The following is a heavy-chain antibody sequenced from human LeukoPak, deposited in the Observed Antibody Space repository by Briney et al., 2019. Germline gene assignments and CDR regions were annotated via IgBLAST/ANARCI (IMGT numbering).Heavy chain of an antibody. D-gene: IGHD3-3*01. J-gene: IGHJ5*02. V-gene: IGHV4-59*12. CDR1: GGSISSYY. CDR2: IYYSGST. Sequence: SETLSLTCTVSGGSISSYYWSWIRQPPGKGLEWIGYIYYSGSTNYNPSLKSRVTISVDTSKNQFSLKLSSVTAADTAVYYCARGRENVRYYDFWSGYGPRRTNWFDPWGQGTLVTVSS. CDR3: ARGRENVRYYDFWSGYGPRRTNWFDP.